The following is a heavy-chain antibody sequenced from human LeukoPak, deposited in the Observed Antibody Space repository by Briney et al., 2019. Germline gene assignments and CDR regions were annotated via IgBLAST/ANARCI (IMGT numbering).Heavy chain of an antibody. CDR3: ARDRRSTSFSPSMDV. CDR2: ISSSSSYT. V-gene: IGHV3-11*05. J-gene: IGHJ6*02. Sequence: GGSLRLSCAASGFTFSDYYMSWIRQAPGKGLEWVSYISSSSSYTNYADSVKGRFTISRDNAKNSLYLQMNSLRAEDTAVYYCARDRRSTSFSPSMDVWGQGTTVTVSS. D-gene: IGHD2-2*01. CDR1: GFTFSDYY.